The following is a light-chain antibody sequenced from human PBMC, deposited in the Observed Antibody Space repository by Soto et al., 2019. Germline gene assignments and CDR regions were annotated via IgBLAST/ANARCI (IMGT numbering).Light chain of an antibody. CDR2: GAP. CDR1: QSVSSN. J-gene: IGKJ4*01. CDR3: QPYNNLPLT. Sequence: EIVMTQSPATLSVSPGERATLSCRASQSVSSNLAWYQQKPGQAPRLLIYGAPTRATGIPARLSGSRSGTEFTLTISSLQSEDFAVYDCQPYNNLPLTFGGGTKVEIK. V-gene: IGKV3-15*01.